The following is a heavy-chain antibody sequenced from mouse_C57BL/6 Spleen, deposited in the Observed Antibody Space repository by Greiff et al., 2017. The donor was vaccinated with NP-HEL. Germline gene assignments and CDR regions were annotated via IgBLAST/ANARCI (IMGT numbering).Heavy chain of an antibody. CDR3: ARIRVLLPLYYAMDY. V-gene: IGHV1-39*01. CDR1: GYSFTDYN. CDR2: INPNYGTT. Sequence: EVQLQQSGPELVKPGASVKISCKASGYSFTDYNMNWVKQSNGKSLEWIGVINPNYGTTSYNQKFKGKATLTVDQSSSTAYMQRNSLTSEDSAVYYCARIRVLLPLYYAMDYWGQGTSVTVSS. J-gene: IGHJ4*01. D-gene: IGHD1-1*01.